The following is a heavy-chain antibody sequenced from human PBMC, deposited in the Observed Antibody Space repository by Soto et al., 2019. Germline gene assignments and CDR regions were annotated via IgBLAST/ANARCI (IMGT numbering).Heavy chain of an antibody. V-gene: IGHV3-74*01. CDR3: ASDLAPLYVRRAAYSYYGMAI. D-gene: IGHD2-8*01. CDR2: IKNDGSGT. J-gene: IGHJ6*02. Sequence: GGSLRLSCAASGFTFSTYWMHWLRQVPGKGPVWVSRIKNDGSGTAYADSVRGRFTISRDNARNTLYLQMNSLRAEDTAVYYCASDLAPLYVRRAAYSYYGMAIWGQGNTFTLSS. CDR1: GFTFSTYW.